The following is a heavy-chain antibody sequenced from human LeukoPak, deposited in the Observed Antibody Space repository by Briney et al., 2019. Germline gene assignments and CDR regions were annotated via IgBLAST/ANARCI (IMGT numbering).Heavy chain of an antibody. CDR3: ARHPYYYDSSGYYLFDY. CDR2: IYTSGST. CDR1: GGSISSYY. J-gene: IGHJ4*02. D-gene: IGHD3-22*01. V-gene: IGHV4-4*07. Sequence: SETLSLTCTVSGGSISSYYWSWIRQPAGKGLEWIGRIYTSGSTNYNPSLKSRVTMSVDTSKNQFSLKLSSVTAADTAVYYCARHPYYYDSSGYYLFDYWGQGTLVTVSS.